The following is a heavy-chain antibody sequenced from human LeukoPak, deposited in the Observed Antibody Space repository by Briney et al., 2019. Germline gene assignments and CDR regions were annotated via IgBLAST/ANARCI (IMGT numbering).Heavy chain of an antibody. J-gene: IGHJ4*02. Sequence: ASVKVSCKASGYTFTRYGISWVRQAPGQGLERMGWISAYNGNTNYVQKLQGRVTMTTDTSTSTAYMELRSLRSDDTAVYYCARVVRDSSEGYFDYWGQGTLVTVSS. D-gene: IGHD3-22*01. CDR3: ARVVRDSSEGYFDY. V-gene: IGHV1-18*01. CDR2: ISAYNGNT. CDR1: GYTFTRYG.